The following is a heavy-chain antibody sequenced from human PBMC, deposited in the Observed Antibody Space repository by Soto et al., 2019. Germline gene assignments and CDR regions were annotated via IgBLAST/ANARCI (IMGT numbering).Heavy chain of an antibody. D-gene: IGHD1-26*01. J-gene: IGHJ4*02. CDR3: VKSGSSGISYFAY. V-gene: IGHV3-23*01. Sequence: PGGSLRLSCAASRFTFSSYAMTWARQAPGKGLEWVSSISSSGRSTDYADSVKGRFTISRDNSQNKLYLQMNNLRAEDSAVYYCVKSGSSGISYFAYWGQGTLVTVSS. CDR1: RFTFSSYA. CDR2: ISSSGRST.